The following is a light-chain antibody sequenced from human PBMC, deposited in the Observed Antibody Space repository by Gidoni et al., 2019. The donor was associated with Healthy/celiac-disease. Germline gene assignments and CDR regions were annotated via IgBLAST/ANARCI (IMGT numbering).Light chain of an antibody. CDR2: AAS. J-gene: IGKJ1*01. CDR1: QSISSY. V-gene: IGKV1-39*01. Sequence: DIQMTQSPSSLSAAVGDRVTITCRASQSISSYLNWYQQKPGKAPKLLIYAASILQSGVPSRFSGSGSGTDFTLTISSLQPEDFATYYCQQSYSTPQTFGQGTKVESK. CDR3: QQSYSTPQT.